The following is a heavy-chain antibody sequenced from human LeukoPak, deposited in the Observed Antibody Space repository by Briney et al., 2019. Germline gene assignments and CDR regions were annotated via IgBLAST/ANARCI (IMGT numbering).Heavy chain of an antibody. V-gene: IGHV1-18*01. CDR3: ARDSFSSGWSYFDY. CDR1: GYTFTSYG. CDR2: ISAYNGNT. J-gene: IGHJ4*02. D-gene: IGHD6-19*01. Sequence: ASVKVSCKASGYTFTSYGISWVRQAPGQGLEWMGWISAYNGNTNYAQKLQGRVTMTTDTSTSTAYMELRSLRSDDTAVYYCARDSFSSGWSYFDYWGQGTLVTVSS.